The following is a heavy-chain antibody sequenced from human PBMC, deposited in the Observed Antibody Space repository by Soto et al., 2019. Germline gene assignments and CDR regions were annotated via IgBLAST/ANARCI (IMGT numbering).Heavy chain of an antibody. CDR1: GFMFNSCD. CDR3: AKAPGAQHGYNFFFDY. CDR2: VSFDGNKK. J-gene: IGHJ4*02. Sequence: QVKVVESGGGVVQPGRTLRLSCITSGFMFNSCDMHWVRQAPGKGLEWVAVVSFDGNKKYYADSVRGRFTISRDNSKNTLYLQMDSLRPADTAVYYCAKAPGAQHGYNFFFDYWGQGTLVTVSS. V-gene: IGHV3-30*18. D-gene: IGHD5-12*01.